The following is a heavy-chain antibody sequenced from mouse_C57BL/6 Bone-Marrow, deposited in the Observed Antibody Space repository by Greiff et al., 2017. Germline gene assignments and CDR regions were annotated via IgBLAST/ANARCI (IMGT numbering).Heavy chain of an antibody. CDR2: IYPGDGDT. CDR3: AQLPYYAMDY. D-gene: IGHD6-1*01. CDR1: GYAFSSYW. Sequence: VQLQQSGAELVKPGASVKISCKASGYAFSSYWMNCVKQRPGKGLEWIGQIYPGDGDTNYNGKFKGKATLTADKSSSTAYMQLSSLTSEDSAVYFCAQLPYYAMDYWGQGTSVTVSS. J-gene: IGHJ4*01. V-gene: IGHV1-80*01.